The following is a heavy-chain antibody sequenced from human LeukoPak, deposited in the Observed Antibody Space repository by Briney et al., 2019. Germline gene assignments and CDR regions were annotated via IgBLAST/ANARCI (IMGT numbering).Heavy chain of an antibody. CDR2: IKSKTEGRTT. J-gene: IGHJ4*02. V-gene: IGHV3-15*01. Sequence: GGALRLSCVASGLTFNNALMNGVRQAPRRGRAWVGRIKSKTEGRTTDYAAPVKGRFTISRDHSKNTLYMEMSSLQTEDTAVYYWISSIIGGSEQLGYWGQGTLVTASS. D-gene: IGHD3-10*01. CDR3: ISSIIGGSEQLGY. CDR1: GLTFNNAL.